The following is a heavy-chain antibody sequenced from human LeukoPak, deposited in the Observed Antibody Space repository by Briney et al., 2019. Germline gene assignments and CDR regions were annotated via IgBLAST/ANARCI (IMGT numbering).Heavy chain of an antibody. D-gene: IGHD3-22*01. CDR3: ARGARIVVVTSDAFDI. Sequence: ASVKVSCKASGYTFTGYYMHWVRQAPGQGLEWMGWINPNSGGTNYAQKFQGRVTMTRDTSISTAYMELSRLRSDDTAVYHCARGARIVVVTSDAFDIWGQGTMVTVSS. V-gene: IGHV1-2*02. J-gene: IGHJ3*02. CDR2: INPNSGGT. CDR1: GYTFTGYY.